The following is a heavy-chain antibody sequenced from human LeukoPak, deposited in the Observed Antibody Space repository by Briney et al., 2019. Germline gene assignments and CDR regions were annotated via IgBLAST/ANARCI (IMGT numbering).Heavy chain of an antibody. J-gene: IGHJ4*02. V-gene: IGHV3-7*01. D-gene: IGHD1-26*01. Sequence: GGSLRLSCAASGFPFNMQTMSWVRQAPGKGLDWVASMRQDGSEIYYVDSVKGRFTISRDNPKNSLYLQMNSLRAEDTAVYYCARGGATRGRFENWGQGTLVTVSS. CDR1: GFPFNMQT. CDR2: MRQDGSEI. CDR3: ARGGATRGRFEN.